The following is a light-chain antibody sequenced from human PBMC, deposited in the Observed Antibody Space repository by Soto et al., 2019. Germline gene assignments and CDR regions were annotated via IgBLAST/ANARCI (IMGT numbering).Light chain of an antibody. V-gene: IGLV2-8*01. J-gene: IGLJ3*02. CDR1: SSDIGGYNF. CDR2: EVN. CDR3: GTWDSSLSAGV. Sequence: QSALTQPPSASGSPGQSVTISCTGTSSDIGGYNFVSWYQQHPGKAPKLMIDEVNKRPSGIPDRFSGSKSGTSATLGITGLQTGDEADYYCGTWDSSLSAGVFGGGTKLTVL.